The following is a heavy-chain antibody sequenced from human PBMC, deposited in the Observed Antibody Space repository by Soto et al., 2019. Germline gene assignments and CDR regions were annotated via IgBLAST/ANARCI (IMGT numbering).Heavy chain of an antibody. J-gene: IGHJ4*02. D-gene: IGHD6-19*01. CDR1: VGTFSSYT. Sequence: QVQLVQSGAEVKKPGSSVKVSCKASVGTFSSYTISWVRQAPGQGLEWMGRIIPILGIANYAQKFQGRVTITADKPTSTAYLELSSLRSEDTAVYYCAGADSSGWYTSFDFWGQGTLVSVSS. V-gene: IGHV1-69*02. CDR3: AGADSSGWYTSFDF. CDR2: IIPILGIA.